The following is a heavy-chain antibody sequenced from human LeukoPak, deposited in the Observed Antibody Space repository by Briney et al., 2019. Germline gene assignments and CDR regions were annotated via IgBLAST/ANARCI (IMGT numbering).Heavy chain of an antibody. V-gene: IGHV3-23*01. Sequence: GGSLRLSCAASGFIFSNYAMSWVRQAPGKGLEWVSCISGSGGSTVYADSVKGRFTVSRDNSKNTLYLQMNSLRAEDTAVYYCAKDHRGRYILTGYSADYWGQGTLVTVSS. CDR2: ISGSGGST. J-gene: IGHJ4*02. CDR1: GFIFSNYA. D-gene: IGHD3-9*01. CDR3: AKDHRGRYILTGYSADY.